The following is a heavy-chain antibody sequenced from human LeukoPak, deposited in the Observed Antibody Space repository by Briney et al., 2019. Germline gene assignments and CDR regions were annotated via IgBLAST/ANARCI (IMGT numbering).Heavy chain of an antibody. V-gene: IGHV4-59*08. J-gene: IGHJ4*02. D-gene: IGHD4-17*01. Sequence: PSETLSLTCSVSGGSISRYYWSWIRQPPGKGLEWIGYIFYRGSTNYNPSLKSRVTISVDTSKNQFSLKLSSVTAADTAVYYCARLGDYGDVDYWGQGTLVTVSS. CDR2: IFYRGST. CDR1: GGSISRYY. CDR3: ARLGDYGDVDY.